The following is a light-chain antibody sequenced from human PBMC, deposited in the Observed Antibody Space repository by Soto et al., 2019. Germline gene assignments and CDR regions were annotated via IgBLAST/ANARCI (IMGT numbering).Light chain of an antibody. V-gene: IGKV1-8*01. CDR1: QGISSY. CDR2: AAS. Sequence: AIRMTQSPSSFSASTGDRVTITCRASQGISSYLAWYQQKPGKDPKLLIYAASTLQSGVPSRFSGSGSGTDFTLTISCLQSEDFATYYCQQYYSSPGFTFGPGTKVDIK. CDR3: QQYYSSPGFT. J-gene: IGKJ3*01.